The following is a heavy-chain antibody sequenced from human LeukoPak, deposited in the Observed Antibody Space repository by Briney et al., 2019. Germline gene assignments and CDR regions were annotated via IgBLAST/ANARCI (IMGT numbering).Heavy chain of an antibody. CDR3: ARLMVTAWYEAFDI. Sequence: GGSLRLSCAASGFTFSSYWMHWVRQAPGKGLVWVSRINSDGSRTSYADSVKGRFTISRDNAKNTMYLQMNSLRAEDTAVYYCARLMVTAWYEAFDIWGQGTKVTVSS. J-gene: IGHJ3*02. V-gene: IGHV3-74*01. CDR2: INSDGSRT. CDR1: GFTFSSYW. D-gene: IGHD2-21*02.